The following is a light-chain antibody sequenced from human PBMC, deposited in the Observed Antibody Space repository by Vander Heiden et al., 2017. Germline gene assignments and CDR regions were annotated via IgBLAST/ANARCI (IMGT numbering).Light chain of an antibody. J-gene: IGLJ2*01. Sequence: QSVLTQPPSASGTPGQRVTISCSGSSSNIGSNSVNWYQQLPGTAPKLLIYSHNQRPSGVPDRFSGSKSGTSASLAISGLQSEDEADYYCAAWDDSLNGPVFGGGTKLTGL. CDR2: SHN. CDR1: SSNIGSNS. CDR3: AAWDDSLNGPV. V-gene: IGLV1-44*01.